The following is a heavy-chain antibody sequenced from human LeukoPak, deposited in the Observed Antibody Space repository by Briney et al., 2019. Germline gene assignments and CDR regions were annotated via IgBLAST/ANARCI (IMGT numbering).Heavy chain of an antibody. D-gene: IGHD3-9*01. CDR2: IYYSGST. CDR3: ARVLYYDILTGYLDAFDI. J-gene: IGHJ3*02. CDR1: GGSISSYY. V-gene: IGHV4-59*12. Sequence: SETLSLTCTVSGGSISSYYWSWIRQPPGKGLEWIGYIYYSGSTNYNPSLKSRVTISVDKSKNQFSLKLSSVTAADTAVYYCARVLYYDILTGYLDAFDIWGQGTMVTVSS.